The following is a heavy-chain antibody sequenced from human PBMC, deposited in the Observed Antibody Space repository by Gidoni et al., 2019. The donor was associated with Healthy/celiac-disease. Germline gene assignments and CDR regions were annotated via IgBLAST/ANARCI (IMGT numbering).Heavy chain of an antibody. J-gene: IGHJ6*02. D-gene: IGHD3-10*01. CDR2: TYYRSKWYN. V-gene: IGHV6-1*01. CDR3: ARERPWSGMVRGREDYYYGMDV. Sequence: QVQLQQSGPGLVKPSQTLSLTCAISGDSVSSNSAAWNWIRQSPSRGLEWLGRTYYRSKWYNDYAVSVKSRITINPDTSKNQFSLQLNSVTPEDTAVYYCARERPWSGMVRGREDYYYGMDVWGQGTTVTVSS. CDR1: GDSVSSNSAA.